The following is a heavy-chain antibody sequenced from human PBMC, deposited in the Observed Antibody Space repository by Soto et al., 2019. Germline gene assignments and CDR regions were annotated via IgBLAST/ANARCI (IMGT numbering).Heavy chain of an antibody. J-gene: IGHJ3*01. CDR2: ISVFNGNT. V-gene: IGHV1-18*01. CDR1: GYTFTGYG. D-gene: IGHD6-13*01. CDR3: GRDGRAGIIDS. Sequence: QVQLVQSGAEVKKPGASVQVACKTSGYTFTGYGINWVRQAPGHGLEWMGWISVFNGNTKYGQNIQDRVSMTTDSSTSTAYMELRSLRSDDTAVYFCGRDGRAGIIDSWGKGTMLIGS.